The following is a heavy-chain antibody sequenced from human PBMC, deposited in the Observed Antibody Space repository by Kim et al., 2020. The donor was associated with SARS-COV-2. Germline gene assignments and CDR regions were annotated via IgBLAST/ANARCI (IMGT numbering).Heavy chain of an antibody. CDR2: ISDSGRFT. D-gene: IGHD3-10*02. CDR3: SKDMSSTGM. V-gene: IGHV3-23*01. J-gene: IGHJ6*01. Sequence: GGSLRLSCAASGFSFSSYAMNWVRQAPGKGLEWVSDISDSGRFTLYADVVKGRFTVTRDRSNTTLYLSMNSMRADATAASYCSKDMSSTGM. CDR1: GFSFSSYA.